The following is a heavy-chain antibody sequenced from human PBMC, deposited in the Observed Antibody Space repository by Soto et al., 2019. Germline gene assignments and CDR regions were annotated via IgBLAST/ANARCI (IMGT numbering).Heavy chain of an antibody. J-gene: IGHJ6*02. Sequence: VGSLRLSCAASGFTFSVFWMSWVRQAPGKGLEWVANIKGDGSDKYYVDSVKGRFTISRDNAKNSLYLQMNGLRAEDTAVYYCARVRSGDLYGLDVWGQGTTLTVSS. CDR3: ARVRSGDLYGLDV. V-gene: IGHV3-7*03. CDR1: GFTFSVFW. D-gene: IGHD7-27*01. CDR2: IKGDGSDK.